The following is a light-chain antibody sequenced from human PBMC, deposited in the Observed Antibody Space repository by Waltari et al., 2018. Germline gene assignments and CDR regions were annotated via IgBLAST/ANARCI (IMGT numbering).Light chain of an antibody. CDR2: ANS. V-gene: IGLV1-40*01. J-gene: IGLJ2*01. CDR3: QSYDSSLSAHVV. Sequence: QSVLTQPPSVSGAPGQRVTISCTGRSSNIGAGYDLHWYQQLPGTAPKLLIYANSNRPSGVPDRFSGSKSGTSASLAITGLQAEDEADYYCQSYDSSLSAHVVFGGGTKLTVL. CDR1: SSNIGAGYD.